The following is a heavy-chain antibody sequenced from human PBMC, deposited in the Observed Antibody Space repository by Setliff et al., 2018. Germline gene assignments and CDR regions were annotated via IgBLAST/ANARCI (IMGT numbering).Heavy chain of an antibody. CDR1: GYTFTNYG. D-gene: IGHD6-19*01. Sequence: GASVKVSCKASGYTFTNYGINWVRQAPGQGLEWLGWISAYNGNTHYAQKLQGRVSMTTDTSTSTAYMELRSLRSEDTAVYCCARDQGQWLAPRVGDYWGQGTLVTVSS. V-gene: IGHV1-18*01. CDR2: ISAYNGNT. CDR3: ARDQGQWLAPRVGDY. J-gene: IGHJ4*02.